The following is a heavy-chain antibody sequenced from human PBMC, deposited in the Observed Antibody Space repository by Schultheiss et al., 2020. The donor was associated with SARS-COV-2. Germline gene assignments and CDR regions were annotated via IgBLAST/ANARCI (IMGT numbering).Heavy chain of an antibody. CDR1: GYTFTSYG. J-gene: IGHJ6*02. V-gene: IGHV1-18*01. Sequence: ASVRVSCKASGYTFTSYGISWVRQAPGQGLEWMGWINTYNGNTNYAQKLQGRVTMTADTSSSTGYMELRSLRSDDTAVYYCARDPYYDFWSGYFHYYYYGMDVWGQGTTVTVSS. CDR2: INTYNGNT. D-gene: IGHD3-3*01. CDR3: ARDPYYDFWSGYFHYYYYGMDV.